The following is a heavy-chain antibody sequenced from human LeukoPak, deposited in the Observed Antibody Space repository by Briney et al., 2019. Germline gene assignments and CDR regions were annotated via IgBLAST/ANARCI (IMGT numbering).Heavy chain of an antibody. J-gene: IGHJ3*02. CDR3: ARRRNDILTGHGGDAFDI. D-gene: IGHD3-9*01. CDR2: IYYSGST. Sequence: SETLSLTCTVSGGSISSYYWSWIRQPPGKGLEWIGYIYYSGSTNYNPSLKSRVTISVDTSKNQFSLKLSSVTAADTAVYYCARRRNDILTGHGGDAFDIWGQGTMVTVSS. CDR1: GGSISSYY. V-gene: IGHV4-59*12.